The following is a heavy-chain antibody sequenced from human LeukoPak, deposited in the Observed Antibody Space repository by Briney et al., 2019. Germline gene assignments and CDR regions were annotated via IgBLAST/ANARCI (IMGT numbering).Heavy chain of an antibody. J-gene: IGHJ6*02. CDR3: ARLRGTTAPTSYYYYGMDV. CDR2: IKQAGSEN. D-gene: IGHD4-17*01. CDR1: GFTFSSYW. Sequence: PGRSLRLSCAASGFTFSSYWMTWVSQAPGKGLEWVANIKQAGSENSYVDSVKGRFTISRDNAKNSLYLQINSLRAEDTAVYYCARLRGTTAPTSYYYYGMDVWGQGTTVTVSS. V-gene: IGHV3-7*01.